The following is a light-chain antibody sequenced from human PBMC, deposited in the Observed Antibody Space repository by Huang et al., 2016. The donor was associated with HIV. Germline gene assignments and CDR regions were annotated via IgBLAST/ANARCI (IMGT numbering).Light chain of an antibody. J-gene: IGKJ4*01. CDR1: QGISTS. CDR2: DAS. V-gene: IGKV1-9*01. Sequence: IQLTQSPSSLSASIGDRVTITCRASQGISTSLAWYQQKPGKAPNLLIFDASSLRSGVPARFSGSRSGTVFTLSISSLQPEDFATYFCQQLRSYPLTFGGGTKVEIK. CDR3: QQLRSYPLT.